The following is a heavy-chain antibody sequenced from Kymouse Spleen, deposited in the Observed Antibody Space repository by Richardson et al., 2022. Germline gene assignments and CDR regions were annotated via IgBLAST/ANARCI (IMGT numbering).Heavy chain of an antibody. V-gene: IGHV4-4*02. J-gene: IGHJ6*02. CDR3: ARPVYYYGSGSYSSYYYYYGMDV. CDR1: GGSISSSNW. CDR2: IYHSGST. D-gene: IGHD3-10*01. Sequence: QVQLQESGPGLVKPSGTLSLTCAVSGGSISSSNWWSWVRQPPGKGLEWIGEIYHSGSTNYNPSLKSRVTISVDKSKNQFSLKLSSVTAADTAVYYCARPVYYYGSGSYSSYYYYYGMDVWGQGTTVTVSS.